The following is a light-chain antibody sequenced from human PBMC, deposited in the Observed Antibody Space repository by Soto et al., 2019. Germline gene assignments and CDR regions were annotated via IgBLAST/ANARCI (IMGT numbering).Light chain of an antibody. V-gene: IGKV3-11*01. CDR3: QQRSSWPWT. Sequence: EIVLTQSPVTLSLSPGERATLSCRASQSVSSYVAWYQQKPGQAPRLLMYDASNRATGIPARFSGSGSGTDFTLTISSLEPEDFAVYYCQQRSSWPWTFGQGTKVEIK. J-gene: IGKJ1*01. CDR1: QSVSSY. CDR2: DAS.